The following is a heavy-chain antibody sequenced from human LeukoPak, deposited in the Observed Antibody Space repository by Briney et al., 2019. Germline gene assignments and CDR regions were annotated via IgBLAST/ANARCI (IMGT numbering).Heavy chain of an antibody. V-gene: IGHV4-61*02. CDR2: IYTSGST. J-gene: IGHJ4*02. CDR3: ARGGYDSSGYYDIYYFDY. Sequence: SETLSLTCAVSGGSISSGSYYWSWIRQPAGKGLEWIGRIYTSGSTNYNPSLKSRVTISVDTSKNQFSLKLSSVTAADTAVYYCARGGYDSSGYYDIYYFDYWGQGTLVTVSS. D-gene: IGHD3-22*01. CDR1: GGSISSGSYY.